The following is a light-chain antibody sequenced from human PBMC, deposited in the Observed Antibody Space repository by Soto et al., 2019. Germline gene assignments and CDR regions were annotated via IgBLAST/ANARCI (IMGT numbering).Light chain of an antibody. V-gene: IGKV3-20*01. CDR3: QQYGGSPLYT. CDR1: QSVSSSY. J-gene: IGKJ2*01. CDR2: GAS. Sequence: EIVLTQSPGTLSLSPGERATLSCRASQSVSSSYLAWYQQKPGQAPRLLIYGASSRATGIPDRFSGSGSGTDFTLTISRLEPEDFAVYYCQQYGGSPLYTVGQGTRLEIK.